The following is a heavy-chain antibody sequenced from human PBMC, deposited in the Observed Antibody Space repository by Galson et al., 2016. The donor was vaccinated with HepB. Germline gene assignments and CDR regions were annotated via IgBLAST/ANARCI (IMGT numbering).Heavy chain of an antibody. J-gene: IGHJ4*02. CDR2: IYPGDFDI. CDR1: GYSFSNYW. CDR3: ARPGGGGGY. D-gene: IGHD3-10*01. Sequence: QSGAEVKKPGESLTISCKGTGYSFSNYWIGWVRQMPGKGLEWMGIIYPGDFDIRYSPSFQGQVTISVDRSITTAYLKWRSLKASDTAIYYCARPGGGGGYWGQGTLVTVSS. V-gene: IGHV5-51*01.